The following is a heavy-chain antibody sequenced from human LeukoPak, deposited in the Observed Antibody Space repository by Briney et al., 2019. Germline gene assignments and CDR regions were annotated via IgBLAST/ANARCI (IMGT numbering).Heavy chain of an antibody. CDR1: GGSFSGYY. CDR3: ARNGAVDWDAEYAFDI. V-gene: IGHV4-59*01. J-gene: IGHJ3*02. CDR2: MYYSGST. Sequence: SETLSLTCAVYGGSFSGYYWSWIRQPPGKGLEWIGYMYYSGSTKYNSSLKSRVTISVDTSKNQFSPKLSSVTAADTAVYYCARNGAVDWDAEYAFDIWGQGTWVAVSS. D-gene: IGHD3/OR15-3a*01.